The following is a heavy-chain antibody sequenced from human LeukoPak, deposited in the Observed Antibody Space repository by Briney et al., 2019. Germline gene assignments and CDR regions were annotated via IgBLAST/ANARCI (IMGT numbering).Heavy chain of an antibody. V-gene: IGHV4-59*01. CDR1: GGSISSYY. Sequence: SETLSLTCTVSGGSISSYYWSWIRQPPGKGLEWIGYIYYSGSTNYNPSLKSRVTISVDTSKNQFSLKLGSVTAADTAVYYCSGFSPRLYYFDYWGQGTLVTVSS. D-gene: IGHD3-16*01. CDR2: IYYSGST. CDR3: SGFSPRLYYFDY. J-gene: IGHJ4*02.